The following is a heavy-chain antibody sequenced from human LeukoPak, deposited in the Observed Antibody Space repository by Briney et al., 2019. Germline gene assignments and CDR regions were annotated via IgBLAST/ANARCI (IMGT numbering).Heavy chain of an antibody. V-gene: IGHV3-30*18. D-gene: IGHD4/OR15-4a*01. CDR3: ANPLTAY. Sequence: PGGSLRLSCAASGFTFSSYGMHWVRQAPGKGLEWVAVISYDGSNKYYADSVKDRFTISRDNSKNTLYLQMNSLRAEDTAVYYCANPLTAYWGQGTLVTVSS. CDR2: ISYDGSNK. J-gene: IGHJ4*02. CDR1: GFTFSSYG.